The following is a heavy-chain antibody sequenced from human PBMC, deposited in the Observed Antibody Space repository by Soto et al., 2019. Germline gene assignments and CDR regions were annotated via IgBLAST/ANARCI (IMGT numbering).Heavy chain of an antibody. D-gene: IGHD6-19*01. J-gene: IGHJ4*02. CDR3: ASDWAFYSSGLYQRGGFDY. CDR1: GFTFSSYG. CDR2: IWDDGSNK. Sequence: QVQLVESGGGVVQPGRSLRLSCAASGFTFSSYGMHWFRQAPGKGLEWGAVIWDDGSNKYSSDSVKGRFTISRDNSKNTLYLQMNSLRAEDTAVYYCASDWAFYSSGLYQRGGFDYWGQGTLGTVSS. V-gene: IGHV3-33*01.